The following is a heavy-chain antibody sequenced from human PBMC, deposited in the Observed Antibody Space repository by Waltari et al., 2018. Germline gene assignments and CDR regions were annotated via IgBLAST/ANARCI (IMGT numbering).Heavy chain of an antibody. J-gene: IGHJ4*02. Sequence: QVQLQQWGAGLLKPSETLSLTCAVYGGSFSGYYWSWIRQRPGKGLEWIGEINHSGSTNYNPSLKSRVTISVDTSKNQCSLKLSSVTAADTAVYYCARKHVAYLGILERRRKGYFDYWGQGTLVTVSS. V-gene: IGHV4-34*01. CDR1: GGSFSGYY. CDR3: ARKHVAYLGILERRRKGYFDY. D-gene: IGHD1-1*01. CDR2: INHSGST.